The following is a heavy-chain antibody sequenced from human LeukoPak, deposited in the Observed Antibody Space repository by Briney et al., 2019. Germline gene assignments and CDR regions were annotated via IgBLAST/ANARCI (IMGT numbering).Heavy chain of an antibody. CDR2: LGGSSIGT. CDR1: GFTFSSYA. D-gene: IGHD4-11*01. J-gene: IGHJ3*02. V-gene: IGHV3-23*01. Sequence: GGSLRLSCAASGFTFSSYAMSWVRQAPGKGLEWVSALGGSSIGTYYADSVKGRFTISRDNAKNSLYLQMNSLRAEDTAVYYCARLQEDWGSDAFDIWGQGTMVTVSS. CDR3: ARLQEDWGSDAFDI.